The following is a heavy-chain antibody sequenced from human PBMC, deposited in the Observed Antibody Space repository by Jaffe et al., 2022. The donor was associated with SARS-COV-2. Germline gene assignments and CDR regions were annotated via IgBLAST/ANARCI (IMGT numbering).Heavy chain of an antibody. V-gene: IGHV4-39*01. Sequence: QLQLQESGPRLVKPSETLSLTCIVSGGSISGSSSHWGWIRQPPGKGLEWIGSIYYSGNTYYNPSLRSRVTMSVDTSKNQFSLKVSSVTAADTAVYFCARCPHDVSLWFVKRTYNFYMDVWGKGTTVTVSS. CDR2: IYYSGNT. J-gene: IGHJ6*03. D-gene: IGHD3-10*01. CDR3: ARCPHDVSLWFVKRTYNFYMDV. CDR1: GGSISGSSSH.